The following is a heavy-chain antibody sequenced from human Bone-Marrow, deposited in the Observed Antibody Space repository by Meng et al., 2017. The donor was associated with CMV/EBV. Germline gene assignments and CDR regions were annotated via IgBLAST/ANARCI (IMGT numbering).Heavy chain of an antibody. J-gene: IGHJ4*02. V-gene: IGHV1-2*02. CDR3: ARTFSSSWSSEGSDYFDY. CDR2: INPNSGGT. Sequence: ASVKVSCKASGYTFTGYYMHWVRQAPGQGLEWMGWINPNSGGTNYAQKFQGRVTMTRDTSISTAYMELSRLRSDDTAVYYCARTFSSSWSSEGSDYFDYWGQGTLVTVSS. D-gene: IGHD6-13*01. CDR1: GYTFTGYY.